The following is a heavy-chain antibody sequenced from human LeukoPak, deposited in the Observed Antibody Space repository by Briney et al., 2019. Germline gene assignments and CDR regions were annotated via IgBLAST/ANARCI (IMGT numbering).Heavy chain of an antibody. Sequence: HPGGSLRLSCTASGFIFSSYGIHWVRQAPGKGLEWVAVISYDGSNKYYADSVKGRFTISRDNSKNTLYVQMNSLRAEDTAVYYCARDQEEYQLVFHAFDFWGQGTMVTVSS. D-gene: IGHD2-2*01. CDR2: ISYDGSNK. CDR3: ARDQEEYQLVFHAFDF. V-gene: IGHV3-30*03. CDR1: GFIFSSYG. J-gene: IGHJ3*01.